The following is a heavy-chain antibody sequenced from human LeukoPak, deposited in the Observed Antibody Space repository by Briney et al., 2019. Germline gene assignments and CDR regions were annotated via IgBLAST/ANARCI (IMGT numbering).Heavy chain of an antibody. Sequence: PGGSLRLSCAASGFTFSSYGMHWVRQAPGKGLEWVAFIRYDGSNKYYADSVKGRFTISRDNSKNTLYLQMNSLRAEDTAVYYCAKAPYCSSTSCYDYYMDVWGKGTTVTISS. CDR1: GFTFSSYG. CDR2: IRYDGSNK. CDR3: AKAPYCSSTSCYDYYMDV. J-gene: IGHJ6*03. V-gene: IGHV3-30*02. D-gene: IGHD2-2*01.